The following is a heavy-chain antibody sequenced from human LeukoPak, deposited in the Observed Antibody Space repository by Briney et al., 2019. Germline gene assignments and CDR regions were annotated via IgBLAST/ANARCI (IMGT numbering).Heavy chain of an antibody. D-gene: IGHD6-13*01. CDR1: GGSFSGYY. Sequence: PSETLSLTCAVYGGSFSGYYWSWIRQPPGKGLEWIGEINHSGSTNYNPSLKSRVTISVDTSKNQFSLKLSSVTAADTAVYYCARGLAAAANYWGQGTRVTVSS. J-gene: IGHJ4*02. V-gene: IGHV4-34*01. CDR3: ARGLAAAANY. CDR2: INHSGST.